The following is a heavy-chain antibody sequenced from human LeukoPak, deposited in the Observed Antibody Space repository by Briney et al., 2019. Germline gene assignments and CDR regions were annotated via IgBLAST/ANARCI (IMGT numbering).Heavy chain of an antibody. CDR2: IWYDGSNK. D-gene: IGHD6-13*01. CDR3: ARDRLQLAPSFYYGMDV. J-gene: IGHJ6*02. V-gene: IGHV3-33*01. CDR1: GFTFSSYG. Sequence: PGGSLRLSCAASGFTFSSYGMHWVRQAPGKGLAWVAVIWYDGSNKYYADSVKGRFTISRDNSKNTLYLQMNSLRAEDTAVYYCARDRLQLAPSFYYGMDVWGQGTTVTVSS.